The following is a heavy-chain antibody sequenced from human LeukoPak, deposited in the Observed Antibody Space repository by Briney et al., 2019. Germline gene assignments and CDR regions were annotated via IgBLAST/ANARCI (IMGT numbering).Heavy chain of an antibody. CDR1: GFTFRSYS. D-gene: IGHD2-8*01. V-gene: IGHV3-21*01. Sequence: GGSLRLSCAASGFTFRSYSMNWVRQAPGKGLEWVSPISRRSSYIYCADSVKGRFTISRANAKNSMYLQMNSLRAEDTAVYYCAREWSRFTPPDYWGQGTLVAVSS. J-gene: IGHJ4*02. CDR3: AREWSRFTPPDY. CDR2: ISRRSSYI.